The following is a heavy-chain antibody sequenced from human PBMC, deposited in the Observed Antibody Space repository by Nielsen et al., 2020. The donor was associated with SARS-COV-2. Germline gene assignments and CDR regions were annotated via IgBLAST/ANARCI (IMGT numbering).Heavy chain of an antibody. V-gene: IGHV3-7*01. CDR2: IKQDGSEK. D-gene: IGHD3-3*01. CDR3: ARSRYDFWSGYYS. J-gene: IGHJ4*02. Sequence: GESLKISCAASGFTFSSYWMSWVRQAPGKGLEWVANIKQDGSEKYYVDSVKGRFTISRDNAKNSLYLQMNSLRAEDTAVYYCARSRYDFWSGYYSWGQGTLVTVSS. CDR1: GFTFSSYW.